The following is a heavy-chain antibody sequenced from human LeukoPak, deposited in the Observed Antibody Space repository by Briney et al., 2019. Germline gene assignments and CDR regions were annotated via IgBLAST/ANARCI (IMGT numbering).Heavy chain of an antibody. CDR3: ASTSGSYYFYYGMDV. CDR2: IYASGST. V-gene: IGHV4-4*07. D-gene: IGHD1-26*01. J-gene: IGHJ6*02. CDR1: GDSIKNYY. Sequence: SETLSLTCTVSGDSIKNYYWSWIRQPAGKGLEWIGRIYASGSTNYNPSLKSRVTKSVDTSMNQFSLKLSSVTAADTAVYYCASTSGSYYFYYGMDVWGQGTTVTVSS.